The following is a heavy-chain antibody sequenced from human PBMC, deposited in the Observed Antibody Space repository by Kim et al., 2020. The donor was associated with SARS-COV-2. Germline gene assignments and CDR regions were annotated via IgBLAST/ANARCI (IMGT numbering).Heavy chain of an antibody. V-gene: IGHV5-51*01. D-gene: IGHD3-10*01. Sequence: YSPSFQGQVTISADKSISTAYLQWRSLKASDTAIYFCARWFGDPYYFDYWGQGTLVTVSS. CDR3: ARWFGDPYYFDY. J-gene: IGHJ4*02.